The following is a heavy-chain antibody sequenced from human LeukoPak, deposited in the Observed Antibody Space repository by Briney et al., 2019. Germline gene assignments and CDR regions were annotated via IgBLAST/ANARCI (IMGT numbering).Heavy chain of an antibody. V-gene: IGHV3-53*01. Sequence: GGSLSLSCAASGFTVSSNYMSWVRQAPGKGLEWVSVIYTGGSTYYADSVKGRFTISRDNSKNTPYLQMNSLGAEDTALYYCAKTTGGTYKAYFHYWGQGTLVTVSS. CDR3: AKTTGGTYKAYFHY. CDR2: IYTGGST. D-gene: IGHD1-26*01. J-gene: IGHJ4*02. CDR1: GFTVSSNY.